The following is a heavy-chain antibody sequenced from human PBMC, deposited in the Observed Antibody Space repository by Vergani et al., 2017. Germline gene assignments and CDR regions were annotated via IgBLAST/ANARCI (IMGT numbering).Heavy chain of an antibody. CDR1: GFTFSSYG. V-gene: IGHV3-30*02. Sequence: QVQLVESGGGVVQPGGSLRLSCAASGFTFSSYGMHWVRQAPGKGREWVAFIRYDENNKYYADFVKGRFTISRDNSKNTLYLQMNSLRAEDTAVYYCAKPLRGYSGYDSPFDSWGQGTLVTVSS. CDR3: AKPLRGYSGYDSPFDS. J-gene: IGHJ4*02. CDR2: IRYDENNK. D-gene: IGHD5-12*01.